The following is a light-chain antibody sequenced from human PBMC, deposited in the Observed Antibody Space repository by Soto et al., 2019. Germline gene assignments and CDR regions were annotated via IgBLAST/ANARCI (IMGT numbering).Light chain of an antibody. CDR2: EVA. Sequence: SALTQTASVSGSPGQSITMSCTGTSSDVGGYNFVSWYQQHPGKAPKLIVHEVANRLSGVSGRFSGSKSGNTAFLTISGLQAEDEAVYYCCSHSSSITWMFGGGTKLTVL. CDR3: CSHSSSITWM. J-gene: IGLJ3*02. CDR1: SSDVGGYNF. V-gene: IGLV2-14*03.